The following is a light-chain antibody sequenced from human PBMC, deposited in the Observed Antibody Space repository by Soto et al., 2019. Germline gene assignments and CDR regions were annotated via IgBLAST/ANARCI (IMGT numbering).Light chain of an antibody. V-gene: IGLV1-44*01. CDR2: GSN. CDR1: SSNIGGHA. Sequence: QSVLTQPPSASGTPGQRVTISCSGSSSNIGGHAVNWYQQLPGTAPKLLIYGSNQRPSGVPDRISGSKSGTSASLAISGLQSEDEADYYCAVWDDSLNGYVFATGTKLTVL. CDR3: AVWDDSLNGYV. J-gene: IGLJ1*01.